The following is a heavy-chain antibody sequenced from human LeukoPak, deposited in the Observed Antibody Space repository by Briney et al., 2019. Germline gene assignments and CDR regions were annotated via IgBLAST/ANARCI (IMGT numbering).Heavy chain of an antibody. Sequence: GESLKISCKGSGYSFTSYWIGWVRQMPGKGLEWMGRIDPSDSYTNYSPSFQGHVTISADKSISTAYLQWSSLKASDTAMYYCARSLGSGWTSDAFDIWGQGTMVTVSS. CDR1: GYSFTSYW. CDR2: IDPSDSYT. D-gene: IGHD6-19*01. J-gene: IGHJ3*02. CDR3: ARSLGSGWTSDAFDI. V-gene: IGHV5-10-1*01.